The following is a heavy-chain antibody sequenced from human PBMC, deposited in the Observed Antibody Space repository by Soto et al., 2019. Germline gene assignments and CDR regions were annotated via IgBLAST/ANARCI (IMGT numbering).Heavy chain of an antibody. CDR1: GFTFSDYY. CDR2: SRNKANSYNT. CDR3: ARSQGGQDAFDI. V-gene: IGHV3-72*01. J-gene: IGHJ3*02. D-gene: IGHD2-15*01. Sequence: EVQLVESGGGLVQPGGSLRLSCAASGFTFSDYYMDWVRQSPGKGLEWVGRSRNKANSYNTEYAASVKGRFSISRNDSKNSLYLHMNSLKIEDTAVYYCARSQGGQDAFDIWGQGTMVTVSS.